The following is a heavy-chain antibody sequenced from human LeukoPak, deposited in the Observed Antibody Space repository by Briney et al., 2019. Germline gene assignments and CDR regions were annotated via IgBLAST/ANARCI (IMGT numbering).Heavy chain of an antibody. Sequence: SETLSLTCTVSGGSLSSYYWSWLRQPPGRGLEWIGYIYYSGSTNYNPSLKSRVTISVDTSKNQFSLKLSSVTAADTAVYYCARSIVGATSYYYGMDVWGQGTTVTVSS. CDR1: GGSLSSYY. CDR2: IYYSGST. J-gene: IGHJ6*02. D-gene: IGHD1-26*01. V-gene: IGHV4-59*12. CDR3: ARSIVGATSYYYGMDV.